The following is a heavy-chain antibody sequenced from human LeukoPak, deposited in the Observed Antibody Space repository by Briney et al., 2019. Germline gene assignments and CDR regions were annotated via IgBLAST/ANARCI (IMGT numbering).Heavy chain of an antibody. CDR3: SRVAQNIQRIAVAATSTWRANWYFDL. CDR2: INHSGST. D-gene: IGHD6-19*01. V-gene: IGHV4-34*01. Sequence: PSETLSLTCAVYGGSFSDSYWTWIRQPPGKGLEWIGEINHSGSTNYNPSLKSRGTISVDTSKNQFSLNLSSVTAAATAVYYYSRVAQNIQRIAVAATSTWRANWYFDLWGRGTLVTVSS. J-gene: IGHJ2*01. CDR1: GGSFSDSY.